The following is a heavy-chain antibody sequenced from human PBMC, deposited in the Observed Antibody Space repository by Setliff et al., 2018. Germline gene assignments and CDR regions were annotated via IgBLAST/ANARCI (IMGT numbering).Heavy chain of an antibody. CDR1: GFRFNIYW. CDR2: ISWNSGSI. D-gene: IGHD3-10*01. CDR3: ARDLIRGAPNWFDP. V-gene: IGHV3-20*04. J-gene: IGHJ5*02. Sequence: GGSLRLSCAASGFRFNIYWMTWVRQAPGKGLEWVSGISWNSGSIGYADSVKGRFTISRDNAKSSLYLQMNSLRAEDTAVYYCARDLIRGAPNWFDPWGQGTQVTAPQ.